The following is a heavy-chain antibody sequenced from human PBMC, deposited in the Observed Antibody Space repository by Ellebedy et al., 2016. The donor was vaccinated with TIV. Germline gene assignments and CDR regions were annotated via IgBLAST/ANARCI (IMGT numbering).Heavy chain of an antibody. Sequence: GESLKISCQTSGYSFTRYWIGCERQLHGKGLEWMASIYPADSDTRYSPSFTGQVTISADKSISTAYLHWGSLQASDTALYYCARQGADGCIYYWGQGTLVTVSS. CDR1: GYSFTRYW. CDR2: IYPADSDT. V-gene: IGHV5-51*01. D-gene: IGHD3-3*02. CDR3: ARQGADGCIYY. J-gene: IGHJ4*02.